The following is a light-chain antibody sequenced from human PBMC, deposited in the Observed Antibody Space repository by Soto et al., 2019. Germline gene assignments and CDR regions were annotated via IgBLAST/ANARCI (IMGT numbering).Light chain of an antibody. CDR2: AAS. CDR3: QQYGGSPLT. J-gene: IGKJ4*01. Sequence: ETVLTQSQGTLSLSPGERATLSCRASQSVPNRYLAWYQQKPGQAPRLLMYAASSRATGIPDRFSGSGSGTDFALTISRLEPEDFAVYYCQQYGGSPLTFGGGNKVE. V-gene: IGKV3-20*01. CDR1: QSVPNRY.